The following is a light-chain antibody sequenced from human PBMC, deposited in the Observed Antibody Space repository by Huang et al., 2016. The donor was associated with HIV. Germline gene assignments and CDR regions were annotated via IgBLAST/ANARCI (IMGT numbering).Light chain of an antibody. CDR3: QQYGSSPGT. CDR2: GAS. Sequence: EIVLTQSPGTLSLSPGERATLSCRASQSVNSGYLAWYQQKPGQSPRLLIYGASSRATGIPGRFSGSGSGTDLTLTISRLQPEDFAVYFCQQYGSSPGTFGQGTKVEMK. V-gene: IGKV3-20*01. CDR1: QSVNSGY. J-gene: IGKJ1*01.